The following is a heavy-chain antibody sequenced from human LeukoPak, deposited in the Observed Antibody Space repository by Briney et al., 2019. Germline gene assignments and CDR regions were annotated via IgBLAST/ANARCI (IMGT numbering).Heavy chain of an antibody. CDR1: GGSISGYF. V-gene: IGHV4-4*07. D-gene: IGHD5-12*01. Sequence: PSETLSLTCTVSGGSISGYFWTWIRQPAGKELEWIERVYTSGTTYYNPSLESRVTISLDTFNNQFSLRVTSVTAADTAIHYCARGTEKTRISGYYSFDHWGRGLLVTVSS. J-gene: IGHJ4*02. CDR3: ARGTEKTRISGYYSFDH. CDR2: VYTSGTT.